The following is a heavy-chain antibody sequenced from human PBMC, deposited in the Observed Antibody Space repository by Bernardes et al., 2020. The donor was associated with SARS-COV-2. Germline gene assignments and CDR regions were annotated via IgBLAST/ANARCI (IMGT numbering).Heavy chain of an antibody. CDR1: GYSFTSYW. CDR2: IYPGDSDT. V-gene: IGHV5-51*01. Sequence: GESLKISCKGSGYSFTSYWIGWVRQMPGKGLEWMGIIYPGDSDTRYSPSFQGQVTISADKSISTAYLQWSSLKASGTAMYYCARHLGYYVSSGYYYFDYWGQGPLVTVSS. D-gene: IGHD3-22*01. CDR3: ARHLGYYVSSGYYYFDY. J-gene: IGHJ4*02.